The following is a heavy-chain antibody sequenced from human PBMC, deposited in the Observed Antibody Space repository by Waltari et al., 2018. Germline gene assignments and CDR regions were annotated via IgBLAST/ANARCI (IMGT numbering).Heavy chain of an antibody. CDR1: GFNFNTFA. CDR2: IGVSIGTT. V-gene: IGHV3-23*01. D-gene: IGHD1-7*01. J-gene: IGHJ4*02. CDR3: AKNKGFNWNYVLDY. Sequence: QLLESGGGLVQPGGSLRLSCEASGFNFNTFAMSWVRQAPAKRLGWFSAIGVSIGTTFYIGSVKGRYTISRDNSKNTLYLQMNSLRAEDTAVYYCAKNKGFNWNYVLDYWGQGTLVPVSS.